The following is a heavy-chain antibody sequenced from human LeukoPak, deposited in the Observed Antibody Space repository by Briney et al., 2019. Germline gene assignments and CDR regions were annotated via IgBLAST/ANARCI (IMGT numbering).Heavy chain of an antibody. CDR3: AKDGWGLWAEVMAFCDCSDGNIFSRGWYYGMDV. Sequence: GGSLRLPCAAPRVTIDDYAMHSVRQAPGKGLEWVSLICGDGSRTNYADSVKSRFTLSRDNSKNSLYLQMNSLRNEDTALYYCAKDGWGLWAEVMAFCDCSDGNIFSRGWYYGMDVWGQGTTVTVSS. CDR2: ICGDGSRT. J-gene: IGHJ6*02. D-gene: IGHD2-15*01. V-gene: IGHV3-43*02. CDR1: RVTIDDYA.